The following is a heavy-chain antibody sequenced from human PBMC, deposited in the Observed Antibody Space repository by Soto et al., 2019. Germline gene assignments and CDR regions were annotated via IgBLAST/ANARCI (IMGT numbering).Heavy chain of an antibody. CDR1: GFTFDDYA. Sequence: GGSLRLSCAASGFTFDDYAMHWVRQAPGKGLEWVSGISWNSGSIGYADSVKGRFTISRDNAKNSLYLQMNSLRAEDTALYYCAKDRGAEGLRYFDWLFDYWGQGTLVTVSS. V-gene: IGHV3-9*01. CDR3: AKDRGAEGLRYFDWLFDY. D-gene: IGHD3-9*01. J-gene: IGHJ4*02. CDR2: ISWNSGSI.